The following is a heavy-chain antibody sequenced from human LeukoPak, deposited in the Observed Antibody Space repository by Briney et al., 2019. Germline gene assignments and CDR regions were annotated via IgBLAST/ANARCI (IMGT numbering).Heavy chain of an antibody. J-gene: IGHJ3*02. CDR3: ARDGDSGYPAPFDI. Sequence: PGGSLRLSCAASGFTFSNYDMAWVRQAPGKGLEWVAYISRSGGNIYYADSVKGRFTISRDNAKSSLYLQMNSLRAEDTAVYYCARDGDSGYPAPFDIWGQGTMVTVSS. D-gene: IGHD5-12*01. CDR2: ISRSGGNI. CDR1: GFTFSNYD. V-gene: IGHV3-48*03.